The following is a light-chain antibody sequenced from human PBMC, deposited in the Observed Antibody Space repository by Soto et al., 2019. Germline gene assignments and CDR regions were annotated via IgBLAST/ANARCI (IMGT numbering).Light chain of an antibody. CDR3: QQYNNWPFS. J-gene: IGKJ5*01. Sequence: EILMTQSLATLSVSPGERVTLSCRAGQGVTTNFAWYQQKSGQSPRLLIYDVSSRATGVPSRFSGTGSETDFTLTISGLQSEDSAIYFCQQYNNWPFSFGQGTRLEIK. V-gene: IGKV3-15*01. CDR2: DVS. CDR1: QGVTTN.